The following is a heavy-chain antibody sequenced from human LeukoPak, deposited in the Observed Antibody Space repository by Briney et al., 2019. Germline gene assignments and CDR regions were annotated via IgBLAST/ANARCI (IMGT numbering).Heavy chain of an antibody. CDR3: ARRGGSYSNWFDP. D-gene: IGHD1-26*01. CDR1: GYSFTSYW. Sequence: GESLKISCKGSGYSFTSYWIGWVRQMPGKGLEWMGIIYPGDSDTRYSPSFQGQVTLSADKSSSTAYLQWSSLKASDTAMYYCARRGGSYSNWFDPWGQGTLVTVSS. J-gene: IGHJ5*02. V-gene: IGHV5-51*01. CDR2: IYPGDSDT.